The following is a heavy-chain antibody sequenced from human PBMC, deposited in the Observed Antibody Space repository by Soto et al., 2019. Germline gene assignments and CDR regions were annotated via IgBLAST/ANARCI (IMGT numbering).Heavy chain of an antibody. CDR3: AKGPPLLMVYPVLDS. J-gene: IGHJ4*02. D-gene: IGHD2-8*01. CDR2: ISYDGSNK. V-gene: IGHV3-30*18. Sequence: GGSLRLSCAASEFTFSKHGMHWVRQAPGKGLEWVAVISYDGSNKYYGDSVKDRFTISRDNSKNTLYLHMNSLRPEDTAVYFCAKGPPLLMVYPVLDSWGQGTLVSVSS. CDR1: EFTFSKHG.